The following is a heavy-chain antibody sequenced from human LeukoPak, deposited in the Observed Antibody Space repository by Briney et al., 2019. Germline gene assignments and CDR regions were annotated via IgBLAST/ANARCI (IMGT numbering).Heavy chain of an antibody. CDR3: ARTTTSLDD. CDR2: ISYSGST. CDR1: GGSISSYY. V-gene: IGHV4-59*01. Sequence: SETLSLTCTVSGGSISSYYWSWIRQPPGKGLEWIGYISYSGSTNYNPSLKSRVTISLDTSKNQFSLNLSSVTAADTAVYYCARTTTSLDDWGQGTLVTFSS. D-gene: IGHD1-26*01. J-gene: IGHJ4*02.